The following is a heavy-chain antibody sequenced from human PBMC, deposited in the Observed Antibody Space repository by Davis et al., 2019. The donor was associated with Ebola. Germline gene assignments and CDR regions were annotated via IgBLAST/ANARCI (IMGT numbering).Heavy chain of an antibody. Sequence: SETLSLTCTVSGGSISSSSYYWGWIRQPPGKGLEWIGSIYYSGSTYYNPSLKSRVTISVDTSKNQFSLKLSSVTAADTAVYYCARQKSHYYYYGMDVWGQVTTVTVSS. CDR3: ARQKSHYYYYGMDV. J-gene: IGHJ6*02. CDR1: GGSISSSSYY. CDR2: IYYSGST. V-gene: IGHV4-39*01.